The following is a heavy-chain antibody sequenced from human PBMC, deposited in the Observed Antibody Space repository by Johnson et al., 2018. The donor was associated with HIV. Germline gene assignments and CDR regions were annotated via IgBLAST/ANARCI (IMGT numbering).Heavy chain of an antibody. Sequence: QVQLVESGGGLVKPGGSLRLSCAASGFTFSNAWMCWVRQAPGKGLEWVAVISYDGGNKYYADSVKGRFTISRDNTKNSLHLQMNSLRAEDTAVYYFARDQFYSSSWYDTFDIWGQGTMVTVSA. CDR3: ARDQFYSSSWYDTFDI. D-gene: IGHD6-13*01. V-gene: IGHV3-30-3*01. CDR1: GFTFSNAW. CDR2: ISYDGGNK. J-gene: IGHJ3*02.